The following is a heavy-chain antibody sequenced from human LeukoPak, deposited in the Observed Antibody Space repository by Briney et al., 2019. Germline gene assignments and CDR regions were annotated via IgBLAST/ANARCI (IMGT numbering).Heavy chain of an antibody. Sequence: SETLSLTCTVSGYSISSGYYWGWIRQPPGKGLEWIGSIYHSGSTNYNPSLKSRVTISVDTSKNQFSLKLSSVTAADTAVYYCARGVVFDPWGQGTLVTVSS. CDR2: IYHSGST. CDR3: ARGVVFDP. J-gene: IGHJ5*02. CDR1: GYSISSGYY. V-gene: IGHV4-38-2*02.